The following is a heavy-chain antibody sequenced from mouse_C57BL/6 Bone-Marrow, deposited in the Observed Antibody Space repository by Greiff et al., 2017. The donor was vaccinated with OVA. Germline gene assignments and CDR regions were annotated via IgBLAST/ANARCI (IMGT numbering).Heavy chain of an antibody. J-gene: IGHJ2*01. CDR1: GYTFTSYG. Sequence: QVQLQQSGAELARPGASVKLSCKASGYTFTSYGISWVKQRTGQGLEWIGEIYPRSGNTYYNEKFKGKATLTADKSSSTAYMELSSLTSEDSAVYFCARSGDGYWLDYWGQGTTLTVSS. D-gene: IGHD2-3*01. V-gene: IGHV1-81*01. CDR2: IYPRSGNT. CDR3: ARSGDGYWLDY.